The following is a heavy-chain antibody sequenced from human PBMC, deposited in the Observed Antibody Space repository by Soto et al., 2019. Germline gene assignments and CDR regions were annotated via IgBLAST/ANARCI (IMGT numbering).Heavy chain of an antibody. D-gene: IGHD6-6*01. CDR1: GYTFTSYG. J-gene: IGHJ5*02. V-gene: IGHV1-18*04. CDR2: ISAYNGNT. CDR3: ARAWSYNPYSSSSVGNWFDP. Sequence: GASVKVSCKASGYTFTSYGISWVRQAPGQGLEWMGWISAYNGNTNYAQKLQGRVTMTTDTSTSTAYMELRSLRSDDTAVYYCARAWSYNPYSSSSVGNWFDPRGQGTLVTVSS.